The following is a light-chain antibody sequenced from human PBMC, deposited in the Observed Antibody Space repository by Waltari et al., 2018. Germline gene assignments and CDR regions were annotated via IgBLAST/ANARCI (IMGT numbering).Light chain of an antibody. J-gene: IGKJ2*01. Sequence: AIQMTQSPSSLPASVGDRVTITCRASQDIRTELGWYQQRPGKAPSLLIYAASNLQGGVPSRFSGSGSGTDFTLTINSLQPEDFATYYCLQDHGYPRTFGQGTKLEIK. CDR2: AAS. V-gene: IGKV1-6*01. CDR3: LQDHGYPRT. CDR1: QDIRTE.